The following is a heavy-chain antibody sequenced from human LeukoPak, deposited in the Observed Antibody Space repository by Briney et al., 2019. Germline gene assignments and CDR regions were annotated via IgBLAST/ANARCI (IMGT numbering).Heavy chain of an antibody. Sequence: SETLSLTCVVSGGFFSGYYWTWIRQPPGEGLEWIGEINHNGNTNYKPSLKSRVTISVDKSKNQFSLKLNTVTAADTAVYYCARLTPSDSSSWYWYFGLWGRGTLVTVSS. J-gene: IGHJ2*01. CDR2: INHNGNT. CDR1: GGFFSGYY. CDR3: ARLTPSDSSSWYWYFGL. D-gene: IGHD6-13*01. V-gene: IGHV4-34*01.